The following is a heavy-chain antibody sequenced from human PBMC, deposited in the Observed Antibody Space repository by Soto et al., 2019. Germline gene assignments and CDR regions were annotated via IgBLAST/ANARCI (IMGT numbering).Heavy chain of an antibody. CDR2: ISAYNGNT. Sequence: QVQLVQSGAEVKKPGASVKVSCKASGYTFTSYGISWVRQAPGQGLEWMGWISAYNGNTNYAQKLQGRATMTTDTSTSTAYMELRSLRSDDTAVYYCARDIRPHYDIWTVGNYYYYMDVWGKGTTVTVSS. D-gene: IGHD3-9*01. J-gene: IGHJ6*03. CDR3: ARDIRPHYDIWTVGNYYYYMDV. CDR1: GYTFTSYG. V-gene: IGHV1-18*01.